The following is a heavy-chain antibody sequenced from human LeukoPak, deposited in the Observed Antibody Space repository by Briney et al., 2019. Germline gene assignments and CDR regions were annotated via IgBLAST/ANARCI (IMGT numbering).Heavy chain of an antibody. V-gene: IGHV4-39*01. CDR3: AYTNHYYFD. Sequence: PAETLSLTCTVSGGSISSSNYYWGWIRQPPGKGLEWIGTIYYSGSTYYNPSLKSRVTISVDTSKNQFSLKLSSVTAADTAVYYCAYTNHYYFDWGQGTLVTVSS. D-gene: IGHD2/OR15-2a*01. J-gene: IGHJ4*02. CDR2: IYYSGST. CDR1: GGSISSSNYY.